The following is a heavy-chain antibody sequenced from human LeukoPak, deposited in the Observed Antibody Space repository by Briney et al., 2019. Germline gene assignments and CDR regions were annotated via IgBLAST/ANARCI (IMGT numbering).Heavy chain of an antibody. V-gene: IGHV3-7*04. D-gene: IGHD1-1*01. J-gene: IGHJ4*02. CDR3: ARDDRGLERRDFDY. Sequence: GGSLRLSCAASGLTFSDAWMSWVRQAPGKGLEWVANIKQDGSEKYYVDSVKGRFTISRDNAKNSLYLQMNSLRAEDTAVYYCARDDRGLERRDFDYWGQGTLVTVSS. CDR1: GLTFSDAW. CDR2: IKQDGSEK.